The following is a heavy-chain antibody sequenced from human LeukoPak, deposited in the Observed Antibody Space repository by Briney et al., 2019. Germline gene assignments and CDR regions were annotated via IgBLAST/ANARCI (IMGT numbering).Heavy chain of an antibody. CDR1: GYTFTGYY. J-gene: IGHJ6*02. Sequence: ASVKVSCKASGYTFTGYYMHWVPQAREPPREWLEWINTNSGGTNYAQKFQGRVTMTRDTSISTAYMELSRLRSDDTAVYYCARDYYDSSGYRSSTFGMDVWGQGTTVTVSS. D-gene: IGHD3-22*01. CDR3: ARDYYDSSGYRSSTFGMDV. V-gene: IGHV1-2*02. CDR2: INTNSGGT.